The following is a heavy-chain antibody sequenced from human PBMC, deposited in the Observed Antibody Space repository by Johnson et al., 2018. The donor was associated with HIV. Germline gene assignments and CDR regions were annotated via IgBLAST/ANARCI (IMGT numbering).Heavy chain of an antibody. CDR3: AKESMGAFDF. CDR1: GFTFSGYA. CDR2: ISYDGSNE. Sequence: QVQLVESGGGVVQPGRSLRLSCAASGFTFSGYAMHWVRQAPGKGLEWVAVISYDGSNEYYSDSVKGRFTISRDNSKNTLYLQMNSLRAEDTAVYYCAKESMGAFDFWGQGTMVTVSS. J-gene: IGHJ3*01. D-gene: IGHD2-8*01. V-gene: IGHV3-30*04.